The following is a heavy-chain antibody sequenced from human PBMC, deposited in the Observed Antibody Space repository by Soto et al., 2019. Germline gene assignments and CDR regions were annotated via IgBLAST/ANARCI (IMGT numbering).Heavy chain of an antibody. D-gene: IGHD3-22*01. CDR3: ARGGYYYDSSGYYSPLGYYYYGMDV. Sequence: ASVKGACKASGYTFTSFYRHWVRQAPGQGLQWMGIINPSGGSTSYAQKFQGRVTMTRDTSTSTVYMELSSLRSEDTAVYYCARGGYYYDSSGYYSPLGYYYYGMDVWGQGTTVTVSS. J-gene: IGHJ6*02. V-gene: IGHV1-46*01. CDR2: INPSGGST. CDR1: GYTFTSFY.